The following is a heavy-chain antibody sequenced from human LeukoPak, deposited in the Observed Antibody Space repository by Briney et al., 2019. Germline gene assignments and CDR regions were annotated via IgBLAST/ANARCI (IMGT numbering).Heavy chain of an antibody. J-gene: IGHJ6*02. CDR2: IHTSGTT. CDR1: GDSMRSFY. V-gene: IGHV4-4*07. CDR3: AGAETDYYGMDV. Sequence: PSETLSLTCTVSGDSMRSFYWSFIRQPAGKGLEWIGRIHTSGTTWYNPSLKSRVTISLDASRNQFSLRLSSVTAADTAVYYCAGAETDYYGMDVWGQGTTVTVSS.